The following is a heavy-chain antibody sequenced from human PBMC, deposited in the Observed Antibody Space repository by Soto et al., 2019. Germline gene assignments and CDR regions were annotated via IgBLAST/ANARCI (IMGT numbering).Heavy chain of an antibody. Sequence: QVQLVQSGAEVRKPGSSVKVSYKASGGTFSRHAISWVRQAPGQGLEWMGGIIPMFGTGNHAQKFQGRVTITADESTSTAYMELSSLRSEDTAVYYCARGWGYDSTDYYYAYWGQGTLVIVSS. CDR3: ARGWGYDSTDYYYAY. J-gene: IGHJ4*02. CDR1: GGTFSRHA. V-gene: IGHV1-69*01. D-gene: IGHD3-22*01. CDR2: IIPMFGTG.